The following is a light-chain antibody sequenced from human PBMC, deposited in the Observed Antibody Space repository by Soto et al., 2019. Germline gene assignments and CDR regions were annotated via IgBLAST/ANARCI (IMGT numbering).Light chain of an antibody. CDR3: QQYGNSPWP. J-gene: IGKJ1*01. CDR1: QSVSDDC. CDR2: GAS. Sequence: IGLTQSPGALSLSPRERATLSCRASQSVSDDCVAWSQQKPGQAPRSLSYGASSSATGIPDRFSGTGSGTDFTLPITRLEPEDFPVSSCQQYGNSPWPFGQGTKVDIK. V-gene: IGKV3-20*01.